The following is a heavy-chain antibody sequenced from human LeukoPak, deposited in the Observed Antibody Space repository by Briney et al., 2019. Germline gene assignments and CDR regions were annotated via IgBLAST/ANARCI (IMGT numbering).Heavy chain of an antibody. CDR3: AKGVYGSGSYREYFEQ. D-gene: IGHD3-10*01. J-gene: IGHJ1*01. Sequence: GGSLRLSCAASGFTFSSYAMSWVRQAPGKGLEWVSAISGSGGSTYYADSVKGRFTISRDNSKNTLDLQMNSLRVEDTAVYYCAKGVYGSGSYREYFEQWGQGTLVTVSS. CDR1: GFTFSSYA. CDR2: ISGSGGST. V-gene: IGHV3-23*01.